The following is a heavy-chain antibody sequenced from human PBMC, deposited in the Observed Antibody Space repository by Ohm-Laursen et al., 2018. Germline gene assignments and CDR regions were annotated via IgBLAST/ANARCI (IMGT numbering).Heavy chain of an antibody. CDR3: ARGPSYYYDSSGNFDY. CDR2: INPNSGGT. V-gene: IGHV1-2*02. Sequence: ASVKVSCKASGYTFTGYYMHWVRQAPGQGLEWMGWINPNSGGTNYAQKFQGRVTMTKDTSTSTAYMELRSLRSDDTAVYYCARGPSYYYDSSGNFDYWGQGTLVTVSS. D-gene: IGHD3-22*01. J-gene: IGHJ4*02. CDR1: GYTFTGYY.